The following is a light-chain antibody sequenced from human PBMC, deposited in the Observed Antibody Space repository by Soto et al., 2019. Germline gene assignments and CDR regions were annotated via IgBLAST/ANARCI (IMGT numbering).Light chain of an antibody. CDR3: QQYNSNSA. Sequence: DIQMTQSPSTLSASVGDRVTINCRASQSISSWLAWYQQKPGTAPKLLIYKASTLESGVQSRFSGSGSGTEFTLTISSLQPDDFANYYCQQYNSNSAFGQGTKVEIK. CDR2: KAS. J-gene: IGKJ1*01. CDR1: QSISSW. V-gene: IGKV1-5*03.